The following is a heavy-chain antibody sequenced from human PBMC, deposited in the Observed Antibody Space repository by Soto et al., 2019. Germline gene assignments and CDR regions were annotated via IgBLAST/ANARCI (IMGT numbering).Heavy chain of an antibody. CDR2: ISASGGST. J-gene: IGHJ4*02. CDR1: GFTFSTYA. V-gene: IGHV3-23*01. Sequence: EVQLLESGGGLVQPGGSLRLSCAASGFTFSTYAMTWVRQAPGKGLEWVSAISASGGSTYYADSVKGRFTISRDNSKNTLYLRMSSLRVEETAVYYCARVGFPYSYGYLFYCWGQGTLVTVSS. D-gene: IGHD5-18*01. CDR3: ARVGFPYSYGYLFYC.